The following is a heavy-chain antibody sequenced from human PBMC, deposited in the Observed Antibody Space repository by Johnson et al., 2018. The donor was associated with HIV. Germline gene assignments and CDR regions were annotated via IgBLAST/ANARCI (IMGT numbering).Heavy chain of an antibody. Sequence: QVQLVESGGGVVQPGGSLRLSCAASGFTFSTYGMHWVRQAPGKGLEWVAFIVYDGSKKYYADSVKGRFTISRDNSKNTLYLEMNSLRAEDTAVYYCAKGSGSGWLRYAFDIWGQGTMVTVSS. CDR2: IVYDGSKK. J-gene: IGHJ3*02. V-gene: IGHV3-30*02. CDR3: AKGSGSGWLRYAFDI. D-gene: IGHD6-19*01. CDR1: GFTFSTYG.